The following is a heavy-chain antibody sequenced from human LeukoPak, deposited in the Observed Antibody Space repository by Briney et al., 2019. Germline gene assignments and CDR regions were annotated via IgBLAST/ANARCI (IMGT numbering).Heavy chain of an antibody. CDR1: GGSISSSDYY. D-gene: IGHD3-9*01. J-gene: IGHJ5*02. CDR3: AIRKYYDILAGYRKIPTSGFDP. CDR2: IYYNGNT. Sequence: SETLSLTCTVSGGSISSSDYYGAWIRQPPGKGLEWIGSIYYNGNTYYNPSLKSRFTISVDMSNNQFSLKLSSMTAADTAVYYCAIRKYYDILAGYRKIPTSGFDPWDQGTLVTVSS. V-gene: IGHV4-39*01.